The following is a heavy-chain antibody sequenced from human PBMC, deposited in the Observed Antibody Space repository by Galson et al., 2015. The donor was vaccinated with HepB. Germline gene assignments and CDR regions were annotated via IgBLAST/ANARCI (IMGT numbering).Heavy chain of an antibody. Sequence: CKASGYAFTGYYMHWVRQAPGQGLEWMGWINPNSGGTNYAQKFQGRVTLTRDTSIGTAYMEVTRLRSDDTAVYYCARELGDCSGGSCYSTGRDYMDVWGKGTTVTVSS. CDR3: ARELGDCSGGSCYSTGRDYMDV. CDR2: INPNSGGT. J-gene: IGHJ6*03. D-gene: IGHD2-15*01. V-gene: IGHV1-2*02. CDR1: GYAFTGYY.